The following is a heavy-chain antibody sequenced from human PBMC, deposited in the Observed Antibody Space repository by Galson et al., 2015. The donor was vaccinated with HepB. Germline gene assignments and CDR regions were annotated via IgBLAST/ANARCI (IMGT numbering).Heavy chain of an antibody. J-gene: IGHJ5*02. V-gene: IGHV7-4-1*02. CDR3: AQSLGAGGVPRMVWFDP. CDR1: GYTFTSYA. Sequence: SVKVSCKASGYTFTSYAMNWVRQAPGQGLEWMGWINTNTGNPTYAQGFTGRFVFSLDTSVSTAYLQISSLKAEDTAVYYCAQSLGAGGVPRMVWFDPWGQGTRVTVSS. CDR2: INTNTGNP. D-gene: IGHD2-8*02.